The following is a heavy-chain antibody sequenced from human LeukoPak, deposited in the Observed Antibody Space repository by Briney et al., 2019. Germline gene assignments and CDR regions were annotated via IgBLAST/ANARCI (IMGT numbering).Heavy chain of an antibody. D-gene: IGHD5-12*01. CDR2: IGTRGRPL. J-gene: IGHJ4*02. Sequence: GGSLRLSCAVSGFTFRDHYMAWIRQAPGQGLEWIAYIGTRGRPLYFADSVRGRFSASRDDGVNSLFLQMEGLTVEDTAIYYCARRALGPIGAFDHWGQGALVTVSS. CDR3: ARRALGPIGAFDH. V-gene: IGHV3-11*01. CDR1: GFTFRDHY.